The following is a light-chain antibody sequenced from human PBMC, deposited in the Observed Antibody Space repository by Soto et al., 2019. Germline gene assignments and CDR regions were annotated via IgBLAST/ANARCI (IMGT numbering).Light chain of an antibody. V-gene: IGKV3-11*01. J-gene: IGKJ5*01. CDR3: QQRNNWPVT. Sequence: IVLPQTQATLSLSPGERATLSCRASQGFGTYLAWYQQKPGQPPRLLIYDASNRATGIPARFSGSGSGTDFTLTISSLEPEDFAVYYCQQRNNWPVTFGHGTRLAIK. CDR1: QGFGTY. CDR2: DAS.